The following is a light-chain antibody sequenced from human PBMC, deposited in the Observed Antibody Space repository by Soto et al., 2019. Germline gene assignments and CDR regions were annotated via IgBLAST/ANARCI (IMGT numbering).Light chain of an antibody. CDR1: SSDVGGYHY. J-gene: IGLJ3*02. V-gene: IGLV2-14*01. CDR3: TSYTSSGTLV. Sequence: QSALAQPASVSGSPGQSITISCTGTSSDVGGYHYVSWYQHRPGRVPKLIIYEVTNRASGVTNRFSASKSGNTASLTISGLLADDEADYYCTSYTSSGTLVFGGGTPLTVL. CDR2: EVT.